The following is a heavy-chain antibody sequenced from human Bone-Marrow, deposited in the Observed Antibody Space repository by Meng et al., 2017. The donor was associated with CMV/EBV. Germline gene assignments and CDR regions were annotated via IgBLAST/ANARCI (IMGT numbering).Heavy chain of an antibody. CDR2: IRSKANSYAT. CDR1: GFTFSGSA. J-gene: IGHJ4*02. CDR3: TRLYCTNGVCYDFFDY. Sequence: LSLTCAASGFTFSGSAMHWVRQASGKGLEWVGRIRSKANSYATAYAASVKGRFTISRDDSKNTAYLQMNSLKTEDTAVYYCTRLYCTNGVCYDFFDYWGQGTLVTVSS. D-gene: IGHD2-8*01. V-gene: IGHV3-73*01.